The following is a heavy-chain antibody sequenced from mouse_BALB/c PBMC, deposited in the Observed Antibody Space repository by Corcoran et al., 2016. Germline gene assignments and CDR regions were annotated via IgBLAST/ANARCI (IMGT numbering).Heavy chain of an antibody. CDR3: AREPFALDY. Sequence: QIQLVQSRPELKKPGETVKISCKASGYTFTNYGMNWVKQAPGKGLKWMGWINTYTGEPTYADDFKGRFAFSLETSASTAYLQISNLKNEDAATYFCAREPFALDYWGQGTSVTVSS. CDR2: INTYTGEP. V-gene: IGHV9-3-1*01. J-gene: IGHJ4*01. CDR1: GYTFTNYG. D-gene: IGHD6-1*01.